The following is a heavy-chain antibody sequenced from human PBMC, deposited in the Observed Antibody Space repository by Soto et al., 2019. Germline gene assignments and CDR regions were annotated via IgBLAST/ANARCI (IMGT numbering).Heavy chain of an antibody. Sequence: QVQLVQSGAEEKKPGASVKVSCKASGYTFTSYAMHWVRQAPGQRLEWMGWINAGNGNTKYSQKFQGRVTFTRDTSASTAYMALSSLRSEDTAVYYCAAGGGYTYGRGMDVWGQGTTVTVSS. J-gene: IGHJ6*02. D-gene: IGHD5-18*01. V-gene: IGHV1-3*05. CDR2: INAGNGNT. CDR3: AAGGGYTYGRGMDV. CDR1: GYTFTSYA.